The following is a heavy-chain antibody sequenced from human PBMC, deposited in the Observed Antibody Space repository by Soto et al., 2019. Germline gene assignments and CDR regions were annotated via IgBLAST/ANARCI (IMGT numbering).Heavy chain of an antibody. V-gene: IGHV1-3*01. CDR3: ARKDYYGSGSYHFDY. D-gene: IGHD3-10*01. Sequence: QVQLVQSGAEVKKPGASVKVSCKASGYTFSTFPMHWVRQAPGQNLEWMGWINAANGDTGYSQNFQGRVTITRDTSESTAYMELSGLRYEDTAVYYCARKDYYGSGSYHFDYWGQGTLVTVSS. CDR2: INAANGDT. CDR1: GYTFSTFP. J-gene: IGHJ4*02.